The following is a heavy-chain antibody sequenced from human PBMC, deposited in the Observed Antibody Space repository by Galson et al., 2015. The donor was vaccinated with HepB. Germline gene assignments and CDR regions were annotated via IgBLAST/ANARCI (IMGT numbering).Heavy chain of an antibody. CDR2: IGGSGGST. D-gene: IGHD6-19*01. J-gene: IGHJ4*02. Sequence: SLRLSCAASGFTFSNYVMSWVRQAPGKGLEWVSSIGGSGGSTYYADSVEGRFTISRDNSQNTLYLQMNSLRAEDTAIYYCAKGFTSDWFLYYLDNWGQGTLVTVSS. CDR3: AKGFTSDWFLYYLDN. CDR1: GFTFSNYV. V-gene: IGHV3-23*01.